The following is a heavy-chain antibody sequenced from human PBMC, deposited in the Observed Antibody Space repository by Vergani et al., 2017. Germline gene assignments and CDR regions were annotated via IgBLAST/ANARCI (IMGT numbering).Heavy chain of an antibody. CDR1: GYTFTGYY. CDR3: AVAGPHCTNGVCYDNYYYYYYMDV. Sequence: QVQLVQSGAEVKKPGASVKVSCKASGYTFTGYYMHWVRQAPGQGLEWMGWINPNSGGSTSYAQKFQGRVTMTRDTSTSTVYMELSSLRSEDTAVYYCAVAGPHCTNGVCYDNYYYYYYMDVWGKGTTVTVSS. V-gene: IGHV1-46*03. CDR2: INPNSGGST. D-gene: IGHD2-8*01. J-gene: IGHJ6*03.